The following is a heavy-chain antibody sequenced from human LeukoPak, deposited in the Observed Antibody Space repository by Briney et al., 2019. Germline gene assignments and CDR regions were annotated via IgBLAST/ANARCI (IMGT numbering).Heavy chain of an antibody. CDR1: GGSISSYY. CDR2: MYSSGST. CDR3: ARLRRAGWLEYYFDY. J-gene: IGHJ4*02. V-gene: IGHV4-59*01. D-gene: IGHD6-19*01. Sequence: KPSETLSLTCTVSGGSISSYYWSWIRQPPGKGLEWIGYMYSSGSTNYNPSLKSRVTISVDTSKNQFSLKLSSVTAADTAVYYCARLRRAGWLEYYFDYWGQGTLVTVSS.